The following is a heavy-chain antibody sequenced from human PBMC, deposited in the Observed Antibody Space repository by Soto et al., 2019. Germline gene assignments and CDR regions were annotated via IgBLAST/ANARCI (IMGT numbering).Heavy chain of an antibody. Sequence: QITLKEAGPTLVKPTQTLTLTCSFSGFSLITSGVGVGWIRQPPGKALEWLALIYWDDDTGYSTSLRNRLTSTKDTCRNQVVLTMTNMDPADTATYYCAHTMAPRIFDSWGQGTLVTVSS. CDR1: GFSLITSGVG. J-gene: IGHJ4*02. CDR3: AHTMAPRIFDS. V-gene: IGHV2-5*02. CDR2: IYWDDDT.